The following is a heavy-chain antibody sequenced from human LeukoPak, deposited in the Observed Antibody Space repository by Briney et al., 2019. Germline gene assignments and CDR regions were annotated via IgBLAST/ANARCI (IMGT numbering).Heavy chain of an antibody. Sequence: GGSLRLSCAASGFTFNNYALTWVRQTPGKGLECVSAISGDGVSPYYADSVRGRFTISRDNSKNTLYLQMNSLRAEDTAVYYCARRYSSSSPHYYYYMDVWGKGTTVTVSS. J-gene: IGHJ6*03. V-gene: IGHV3-23*01. CDR3: ARRYSSSSPHYYYYMDV. CDR1: GFTFNNYA. CDR2: ISGDGVSP. D-gene: IGHD6-6*01.